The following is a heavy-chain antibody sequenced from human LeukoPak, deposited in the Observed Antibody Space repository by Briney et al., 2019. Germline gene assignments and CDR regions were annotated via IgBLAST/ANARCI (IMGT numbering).Heavy chain of an antibody. CDR2: IIPIFGTA. D-gene: IGHD3-10*01. CDR1: GGTFSSYA. Sequence: ASVKVSCKASGGTFSSYAISWVRQAPGQGLEWMGGIIPIFGTANYAQKFQGRVTITADESTSTAYMELSSLRSEDTAVYYCAIGSGSYYNVFWFDPWGQGTLVTVSS. V-gene: IGHV1-69*13. J-gene: IGHJ5*02. CDR3: AIGSGSYYNVFWFDP.